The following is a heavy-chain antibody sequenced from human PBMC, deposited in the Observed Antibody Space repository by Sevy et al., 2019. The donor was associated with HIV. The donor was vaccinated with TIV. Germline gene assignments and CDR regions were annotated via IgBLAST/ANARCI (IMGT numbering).Heavy chain of an antibody. CDR1: GFTFSSHA. CDR3: ARAFTGGYQQPFDY. Sequence: GGSLRLSCPASGFTFSSHAMSWVRQAPGKGLEWVSAISDSGTTTYYEDSVKGRFTISRDNSKNTLYLQMDGLRAEDTAIYYCARAFTGGYQQPFDYWGQGTLVTVSS. V-gene: IGHV3-23*01. D-gene: IGHD1-26*01. CDR2: ISDSGTTT. J-gene: IGHJ4*02.